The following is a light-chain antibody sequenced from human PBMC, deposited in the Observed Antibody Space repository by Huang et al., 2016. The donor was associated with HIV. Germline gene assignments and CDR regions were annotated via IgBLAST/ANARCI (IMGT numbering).Light chain of an antibody. CDR1: QHISDY. CDR3: QQSYSTPLFT. CDR2: GAS. J-gene: IGKJ3*01. V-gene: IGKV1-39*01. Sequence: DIQMTQSPSSLSASVGDRVTITCRASQHISDYVNWYQQKPGKAPKLMISGASSLQSGVPSRFSGSGSGTDFTLTISSLKPEDFATYYCQQSYSTPLFTFGPGTKVDIK.